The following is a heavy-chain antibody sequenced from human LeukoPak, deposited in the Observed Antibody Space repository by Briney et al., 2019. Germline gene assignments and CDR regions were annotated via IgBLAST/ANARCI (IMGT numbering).Heavy chain of an antibody. CDR1: RRIFKDSK. D-gene: IGHD1-26*01. J-gene: IGHJ3*02. Sequence: GEPLRHPHAAARRIFKDSKASWIPQPPKQGLEWLSYIKSRGPSTFYAHSVQGRFTVSRYNAKNSLYLQINSLRAEDTAVYYCARRRNLSSHAFDIWGQGTVVTVSS. V-gene: IGHV3-11*01. CDR3: ARRRNLSSHAFDI. CDR2: IKSRGPST.